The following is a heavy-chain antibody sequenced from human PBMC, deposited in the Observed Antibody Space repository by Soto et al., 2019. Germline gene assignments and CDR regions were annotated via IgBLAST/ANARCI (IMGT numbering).Heavy chain of an antibody. J-gene: IGHJ5*02. Sequence: SETLSLTCAVSGGSINSRYWWSWVRQSPGKGLEWIGEIYHSGSTYYNPSLKSRVTISVDRSKNQFSLKLSSVTAADTAVYYCARVPDRWGQGTLVTVSS. CDR3: ARVPDR. V-gene: IGHV4-4*02. D-gene: IGHD2-2*01. CDR1: GGSINSRYW. CDR2: IYHSGST.